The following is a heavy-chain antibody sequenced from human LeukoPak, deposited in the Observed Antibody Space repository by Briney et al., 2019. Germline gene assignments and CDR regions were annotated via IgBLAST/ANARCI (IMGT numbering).Heavy chain of an antibody. V-gene: IGHV3-23*01. CDR3: AKDLGDSSTSCQYDC. Sequence: GGSLRLSCAASGFTFSKYARSWVRQAPGKGLEWVSAISGSGGSIYYADSVKGRFTISRDNSKNTLYLQMNSLRAEDTAVYYCAKDLGDSSTSCQYDCWGQGTLVTVSS. D-gene: IGHD2-2*01. J-gene: IGHJ4*02. CDR1: GFTFSKYA. CDR2: ISGSGGSI.